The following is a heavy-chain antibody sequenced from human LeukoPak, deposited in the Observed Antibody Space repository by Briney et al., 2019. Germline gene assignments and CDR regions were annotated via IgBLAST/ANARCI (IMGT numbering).Heavy chain of an antibody. CDR3: AREMYYYGSGSSYYSDF. CDR2: IYHRGST. J-gene: IGHJ4*02. CDR1: GYSISSGCY. Sequence: SETLSLTCTVSGYSISSGCYWGWIRRPPGKGLEWIGSIYHRGSTYYNQSLKSRVTISIDTANNQFSLKLSSVTAADTAVYYCAREMYYYGSGSSYYSDFWGQGTLVTVSS. D-gene: IGHD3-10*01. V-gene: IGHV4-38-2*02.